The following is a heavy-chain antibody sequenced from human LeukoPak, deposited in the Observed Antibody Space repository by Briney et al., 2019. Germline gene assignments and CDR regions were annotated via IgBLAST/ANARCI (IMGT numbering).Heavy chain of an antibody. D-gene: IGHD1-20*01. CDR3: ARPSLTGTTLFRAFDI. Sequence: GGSLRLSCAASGFSVSNNYMSWVRQAPGKGLEWVSVLFSGGNTYYADSVKGRFTVSRDNSKNTLYLQMNSLRDEDTAVYYCARPSLTGTTLFRAFDIWGQGTMVTVSS. V-gene: IGHV3-53*01. CDR1: GFSVSNNY. CDR2: LFSGGNT. J-gene: IGHJ3*02.